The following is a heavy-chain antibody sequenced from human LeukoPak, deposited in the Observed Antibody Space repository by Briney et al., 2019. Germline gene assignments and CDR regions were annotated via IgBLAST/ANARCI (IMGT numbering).Heavy chain of an antibody. CDR2: ISYDGSNK. D-gene: IGHD2-8*01. V-gene: IGHV3-30*18. CDR1: GFTFSSYD. J-gene: IGHJ4*02. CDR3: AKGGVLMVYATDY. Sequence: PGRSLRLSCAASGFTFSSYDMHWVRQAPGKGLEWVAVISYDGSNKYYADSVKGRFTISRDNSKNTLYLQMNSLRAEDTAVYYCAKGGVLMVYATDYWGQGTLVTVSS.